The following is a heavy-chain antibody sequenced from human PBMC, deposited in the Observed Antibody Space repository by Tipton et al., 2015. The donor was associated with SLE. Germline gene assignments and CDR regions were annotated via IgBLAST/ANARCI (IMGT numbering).Heavy chain of an antibody. CDR1: GFTFSSYG. J-gene: IGHJ4*02. V-gene: IGHV3-30*02. Sequence: SLRLSCAASGFTFSSYGMHWVRQAPGKGLEWVAFIRYDGSNKYYADSVKGRFTISRDNAKTRLYLQMNSLRVEDTAVYYCVGGLGDYWGRGTLVTVSS. D-gene: IGHD3/OR15-3a*01. CDR2: IRYDGSNK. CDR3: VGGLGDY.